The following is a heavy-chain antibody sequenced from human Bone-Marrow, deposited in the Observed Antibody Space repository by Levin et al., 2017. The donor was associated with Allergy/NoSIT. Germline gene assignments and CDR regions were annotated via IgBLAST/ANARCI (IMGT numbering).Heavy chain of an antibody. J-gene: IGHJ6*02. CDR3: ARDSFSTSSGLDYYYGLDV. D-gene: IGHD6-6*01. V-gene: IGHV3-7*01. Sequence: SCAASGFTLSQYWTTWVRQAPGKGLEWVAKIKPDGSEKYYVDSVKGRFTISRDNTRKSLSLEMNNLRSADTAVYFCARDSFSTSSGLDYYYGLDVWGQGTTVTVSS. CDR2: IKPDGSEK. CDR1: GFTLSQYW.